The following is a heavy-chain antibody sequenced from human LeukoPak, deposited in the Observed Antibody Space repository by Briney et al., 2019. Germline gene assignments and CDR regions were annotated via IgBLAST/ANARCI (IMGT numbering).Heavy chain of an antibody. CDR1: GYTFTSYG. J-gene: IGHJ4*02. Sequence: ASVTVSCTASGYTFTSYGISWVRQAPGQGLEWMGWISAYNGNTNYAQKLQGRVTMTTDTSTSTAYMELRSLRSDDTAVYYCARGRLMITFGGVIVQPFDYWGQGTLVTVSS. V-gene: IGHV1-18*01. CDR3: ARGRLMITFGGVIVQPFDY. D-gene: IGHD3-16*02. CDR2: ISAYNGNT.